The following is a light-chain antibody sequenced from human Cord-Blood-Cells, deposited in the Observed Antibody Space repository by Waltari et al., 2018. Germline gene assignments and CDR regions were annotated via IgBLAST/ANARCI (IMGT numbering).Light chain of an antibody. Sequence: QSALTQPASVSGSPGHSITISCTGTSSDVGSYNLVSWYQQHPGKAPKLMIYEGSKRPSGVSNRFSGSKSGNTASLTISGLQAEDEADYYCCSYAGSEYVFGTGTKVTVL. CDR2: EGS. CDR3: CSYAGSEYV. V-gene: IGLV2-23*01. CDR1: SSDVGSYNL. J-gene: IGLJ1*01.